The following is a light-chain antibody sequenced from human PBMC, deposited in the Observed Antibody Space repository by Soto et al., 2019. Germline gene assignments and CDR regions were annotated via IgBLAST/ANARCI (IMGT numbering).Light chain of an antibody. CDR1: QSVTRNY. CDR2: DAS. CDR3: QQYGNSPGFFT. Sequence: EIVFTQSPGTLSLSPGERATLSCRASQSVTRNYLAWYQQKPGQAPRLLIYDASSRATGIPDRFSGSGSGTDFSLTISRLEPEDFAVYYCQQYGNSPGFFTFGPGTKVDIK. J-gene: IGKJ3*01. V-gene: IGKV3-20*01.